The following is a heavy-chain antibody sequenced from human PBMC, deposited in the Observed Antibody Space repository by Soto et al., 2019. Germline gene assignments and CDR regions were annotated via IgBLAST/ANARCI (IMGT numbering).Heavy chain of an antibody. Sequence: VGSLRLSFAASGFSLSSYAMTWVRQAPGKGLEGVGGITASGEKLYYAYSVKVRFTVSRDNSKNTLYLQMHSLRADETAVYYCARDCSSSSRSVWAXWGQGTLVTVSX. CDR2: ITASGEKL. CDR1: GFSLSSYA. CDR3: ARDCSSSSRSVWAX. J-gene: IGHJ4*02. D-gene: IGHD2-2*01. V-gene: IGHV3-23*01.